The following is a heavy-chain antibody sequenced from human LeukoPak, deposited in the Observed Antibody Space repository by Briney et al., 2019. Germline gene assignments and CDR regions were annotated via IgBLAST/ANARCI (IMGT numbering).Heavy chain of an antibody. V-gene: IGHV3-23*01. CDR1: GFTFTSYA. CDR2: ISGSGGST. CDR3: ASAAAGPGRFDY. J-gene: IGHJ4*02. D-gene: IGHD6-13*01. Sequence: GGSLRLSCAASGFTFTSYAMTWVRQAPGKGLEWVSAISGSGGSTYYADSVKGRFTISRDNAKNSLYLQMNSLRAEDTAVYYCASAAAGPGRFDYWGQGTLVTVSS.